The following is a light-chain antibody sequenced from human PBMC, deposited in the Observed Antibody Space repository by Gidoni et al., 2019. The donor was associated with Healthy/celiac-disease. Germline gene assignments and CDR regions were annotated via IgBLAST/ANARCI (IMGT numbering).Light chain of an antibody. CDR3: QQYYSTPF. V-gene: IGKV4-1*01. CDR1: QSVLYSSNNKNY. CDR2: WAS. J-gene: IGKJ4*01. Sequence: DIVMTQSPDSLAVSLGERATINCKSSQSVLYSSNNKNYLAWYQQKPGQPPKLLIYWASTRESVVPDRFSGSGSGTAFTLTISSLQAEDVAVYYCQQYYSTPFFGGGTKVEIK.